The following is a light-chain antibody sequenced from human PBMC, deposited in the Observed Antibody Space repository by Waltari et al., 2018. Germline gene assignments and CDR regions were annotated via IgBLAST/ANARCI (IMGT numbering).Light chain of an antibody. CDR3: CSYAGSYTLV. V-gene: IGLV2-11*01. J-gene: IGLJ2*01. Sequence: QSALTQPRSVSGSPGQSVTISCTGTSSDVGGYNYVSWYQQNPGKAPKLMIHDVSKRPSGVPDRFSGSKSGNTASLTISGLQAEDEADYYCCSYAGSYTLVFGGGTKLTVL. CDR2: DVS. CDR1: SSDVGGYNY.